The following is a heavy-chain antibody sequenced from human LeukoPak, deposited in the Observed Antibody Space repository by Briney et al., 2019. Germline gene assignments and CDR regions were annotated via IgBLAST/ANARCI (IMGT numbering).Heavy chain of an antibody. CDR2: ISGSGGST. J-gene: IGHJ4*02. CDR1: GFTFSGSA. D-gene: IGHD1-26*01. CDR3: AKLYSGSPRR. V-gene: IGHV3-23*01. Sequence: PAGGSLRLSCAASGFTFSGSAMHWVRQASGKGLEWVSAISGSGGSTYYADSVKGRFTISRDNSKNTLYLQMNGLRAEDTAVYYCAKLYSGSPRRWGEGTLVTVSS.